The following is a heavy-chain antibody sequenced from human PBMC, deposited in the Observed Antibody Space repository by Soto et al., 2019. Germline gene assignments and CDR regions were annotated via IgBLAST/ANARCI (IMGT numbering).Heavy chain of an antibody. CDR1: GGSISSSSYY. Sequence: QLQLQESGPGLVKPSETLSLTCTVSGGSISSSSYYWGWIRQPPGKGLEWIGSIYYSGSTYYNPSLKSRLTISVDTSMYQVTLKLSAVTAADTAVYSGARHQPFTTGIAAAGTGGGWFDPWGQGTLVTVSS. J-gene: IGHJ5*02. CDR3: ARHQPFTTGIAAAGTGGGWFDP. V-gene: IGHV4-39*01. D-gene: IGHD6-13*01. CDR2: IYYSGST.